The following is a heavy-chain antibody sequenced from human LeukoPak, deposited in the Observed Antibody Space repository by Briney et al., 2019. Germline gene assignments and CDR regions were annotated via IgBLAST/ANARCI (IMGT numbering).Heavy chain of an antibody. CDR3: ARDKGGAPPEDI. V-gene: IGHV3-7*01. Sequence: PGGSLRLSCAASGFRFSSYWMSWVRQAPGKGLEWVANIKQDGSLENYGDSLKGRFTISRDNAKNSLYLQMKGVRAEDTGVYYCARDKGGAPPEDIWGQGTLVTVSS. CDR2: IKQDGSLE. J-gene: IGHJ3*02. CDR1: GFRFSSYW. D-gene: IGHD1-26*01.